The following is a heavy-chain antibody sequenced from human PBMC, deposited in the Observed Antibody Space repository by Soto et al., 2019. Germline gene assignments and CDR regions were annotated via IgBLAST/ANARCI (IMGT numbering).Heavy chain of an antibody. CDR1: GYTLTEFS. J-gene: IGHJ4*02. V-gene: IGHV1-24*01. Sequence: QVHLVQSGAEVKKPGASMKVSCEVSGYTLTEFSMHWVRQSPGKGLEWMGVFDPEDGEAIYAPKFQGRVTLTEDTSTDTAYLELSSLTSEDTAIYYCATDDSRGYYTFDYWGQGSLVTVSS. D-gene: IGHD3-22*01. CDR3: ATDDSRGYYTFDY. CDR2: FDPEDGEA.